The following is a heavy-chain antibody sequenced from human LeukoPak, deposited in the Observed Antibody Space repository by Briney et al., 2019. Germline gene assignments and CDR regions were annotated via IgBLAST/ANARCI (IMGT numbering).Heavy chain of an antibody. Sequence: SQTLSLTCAISGDSVSSNSAAWNWIRQSPSRGLEWLGRTYYRSKWYNDYAVSVKSRITINPDTSKNQFSLQLNSVTPEDTAVYYCARAKGGHYYASSGNPHNAFDIWGQGTMVTVSS. D-gene: IGHD3-22*01. CDR3: ARAKGGHYYASSGNPHNAFDI. CDR2: TYYRSKWYN. J-gene: IGHJ3*02. CDR1: GDSVSSNSAA. V-gene: IGHV6-1*01.